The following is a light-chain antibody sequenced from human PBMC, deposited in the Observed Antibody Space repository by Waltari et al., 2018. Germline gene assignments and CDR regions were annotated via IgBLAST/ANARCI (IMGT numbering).Light chain of an antibody. CDR2: DVS. CDR3: CSYAGSSTWV. Sequence: QSALTPPASVSGSPGQSITLSWTGTRTDVCGYHYVFWYQQHPGKAPKLMIYDVSKRPSGVSTRFSGSKSGNTASLTISGLQAEDEADYYCCSYAGSSTWVFGGGTKLTVL. CDR1: RTDVCGYHY. V-gene: IGLV2-23*02. J-gene: IGLJ3*02.